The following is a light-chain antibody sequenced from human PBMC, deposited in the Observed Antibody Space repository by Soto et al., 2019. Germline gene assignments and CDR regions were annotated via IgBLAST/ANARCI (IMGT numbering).Light chain of an antibody. J-gene: IGKJ3*01. Sequence: EMVMTQSPATLSASPGERATLSCRASQSVTSNLAWYQQKPGQAPRLLIYSASTRATGIPVTFSGAGSGTEFSLTISSLQSEDFAVYYCQQYDSWPFTFGHGT. CDR3: QQYDSWPFT. V-gene: IGKV3-15*01. CDR1: QSVTSN. CDR2: SAS.